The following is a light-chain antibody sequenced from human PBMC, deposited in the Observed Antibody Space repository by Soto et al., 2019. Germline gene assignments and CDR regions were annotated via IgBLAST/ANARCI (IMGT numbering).Light chain of an antibody. J-gene: IGLJ1*01. CDR1: SSDVGGYDY. V-gene: IGLV2-8*01. CDR3: QSYDSTLSARYV. CDR2: EVT. Sequence: QSALTQPPSASGSPGRSVTISCTGTSSDVGGYDYVSWFQQHPGKAPKLIIYEVTKRPSGVPDRFSASKSGNTASLTVSGLQAEDEGDYYCQSYDSTLSARYVFGTGTKLTVL.